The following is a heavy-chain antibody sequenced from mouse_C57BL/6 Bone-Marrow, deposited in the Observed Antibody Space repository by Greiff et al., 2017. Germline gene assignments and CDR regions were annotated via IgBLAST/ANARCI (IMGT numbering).Heavy chain of an antibody. CDR1: GFNIKDYY. CDR3: TFPISRGGAGDY. V-gene: IGHV14-1*01. CDR2: IDPENGDT. Sequence: EVQLLQSVAELVRPGASVKLSCTASGFNIKDYYMHWVKQRPEQGLEWIGRIDPENGDTEYAPKFQGKATMTADTSSNTAYLQLSSLTSEDTAVXYCTFPISRGGAGDYWGQGTTLTVSS. D-gene: IGHD3-3*01. J-gene: IGHJ2*01.